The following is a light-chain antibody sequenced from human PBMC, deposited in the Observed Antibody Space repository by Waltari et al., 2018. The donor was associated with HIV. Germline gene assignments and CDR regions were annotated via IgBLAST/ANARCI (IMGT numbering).Light chain of an antibody. CDR1: SSHIGAAYD. V-gene: IGLV1-40*01. J-gene: IGLJ3*02. Sequence: QSVLTQPPSVYGAPGPTVTISVTGSSSHIGAAYDIHWYQQVPGTAPKLLSYANTNRPSGVPDRFSGSKSGTSASLAISGLQTEDEADYYCQSYVSSVNVVFGGGTRVTVL. CDR2: ANT. CDR3: QSYVSSVNVV.